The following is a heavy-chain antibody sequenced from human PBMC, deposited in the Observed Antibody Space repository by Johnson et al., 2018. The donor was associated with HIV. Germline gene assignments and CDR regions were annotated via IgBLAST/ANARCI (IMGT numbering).Heavy chain of an antibody. J-gene: IGHJ3*02. Sequence: VQLVESGGGLIQPGGSLRLSCAASGFTVSSNYLSWVRQAPGKGLEWVANIKQDGSEKYYVDSVKGRFTISRDNAKNSLYLQMNSLIAEDTALYYCAKDIAGDYDSSGYYDAFDIWGQGTMVTVSS. CDR3: AKDIAGDYDSSGYYDAFDI. CDR2: IKQDGSEK. D-gene: IGHD3-22*01. V-gene: IGHV3-7*03. CDR1: GFTVSSNY.